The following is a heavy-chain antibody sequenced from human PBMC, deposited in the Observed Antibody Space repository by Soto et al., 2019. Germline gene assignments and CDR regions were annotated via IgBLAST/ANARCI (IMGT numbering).Heavy chain of an antibody. CDR1: GFTFSSYG. V-gene: IGHV3-30*18. Sequence: GGSLRLSCAASGFTFSSYGMHWVRQAPGKGLEWVAVISYDGSNKYYADSVKGRFTISRDNSKNTLYLQMNSLRAEDTAVYYCAKDMGGEWWLRLDYYYGMDVWGQGTTVTVSS. CDR2: ISYDGSNK. J-gene: IGHJ6*02. D-gene: IGHD5-12*01. CDR3: AKDMGGEWWLRLDYYYGMDV.